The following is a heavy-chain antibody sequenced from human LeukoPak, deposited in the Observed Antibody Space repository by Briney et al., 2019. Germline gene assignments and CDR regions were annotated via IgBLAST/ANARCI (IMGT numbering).Heavy chain of an antibody. Sequence: GRSLKLSCAASGFTFSGSSMHWVRQPSGKGLGWVGRIRSKANSYATAYAASVKGRFTMSRDDTKNTAYLQMDSLKTEDTAVYYCTRPDYGDSRLTYYYYGMDVWGQGTTVTVSS. CDR2: IRSKANSYAT. D-gene: IGHD4-17*01. CDR1: GFTFSGSS. J-gene: IGHJ6*02. V-gene: IGHV3-73*01. CDR3: TRPDYGDSRLTYYYYGMDV.